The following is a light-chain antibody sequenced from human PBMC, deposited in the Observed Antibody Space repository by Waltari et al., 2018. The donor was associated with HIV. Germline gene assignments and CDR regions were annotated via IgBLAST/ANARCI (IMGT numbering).Light chain of an antibody. V-gene: IGLV2-23*02. J-gene: IGLJ1*01. Sequence: QSALTQPASVSGSLGQSISISCSGSSRDLGLYNLVSWYQVSPGKAPKLIIHEVNKRPSGVSDRCSGSKSGKTASLTISGLQTEDEADYYCCSYAGDSNYVFGTGTKVTVL. CDR2: EVN. CDR1: SRDLGLYNL. CDR3: CSYAGDSNYV.